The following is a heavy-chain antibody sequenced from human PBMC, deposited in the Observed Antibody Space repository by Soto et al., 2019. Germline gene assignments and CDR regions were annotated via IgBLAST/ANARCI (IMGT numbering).Heavy chain of an antibody. J-gene: IGHJ4*02. V-gene: IGHV3-23*01. CDR3: AKGTSNGGWFNPFDY. CDR1: GFTFVNYA. CDR2: LSGSGTST. D-gene: IGHD6-19*01. Sequence: EVQLLESGGGLVQPGGSLRLSCAASGFTFVNYAMNWVRQAPGKGLEWVATLSGSGTSTYYADSVKGRFTISRDNSRNTLYLQTNSLRAEDTAVYYCAKGTSNGGWFNPFDYWGQGTLVTVSS.